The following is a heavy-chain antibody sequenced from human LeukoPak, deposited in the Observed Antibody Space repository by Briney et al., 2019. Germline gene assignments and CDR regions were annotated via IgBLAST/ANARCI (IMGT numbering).Heavy chain of an antibody. CDR3: ARAKRDYYDTSGYESYYYFMDV. CDR2: IYRNGDT. Sequence: SETLSLTCTVSGGSISSDWYWGWVRRPPGNGLEWIGAIYRNGDTYYNPSLKSRVTISHDTSKNQFSLRLNSVTAADTAVYYCARAKRDYYDTSGYESYYYFMDVWGKGTTVTVSS. CDR1: GGSISSDWY. D-gene: IGHD3-22*01. J-gene: IGHJ6*03. V-gene: IGHV4-38-2*02.